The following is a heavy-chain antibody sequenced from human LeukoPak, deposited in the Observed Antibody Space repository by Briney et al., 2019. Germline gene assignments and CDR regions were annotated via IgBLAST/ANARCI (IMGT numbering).Heavy chain of an antibody. CDR3: AKRSGYTTGWFFDF. V-gene: IGHV3-53*01. J-gene: IGHJ4*02. CDR1: GFTVSSNY. Sequence: GGSLRLSCAASGFTVSSNYMSWVRQAPGKGLELGSVIYSGGSTYYADSVKGRFTISRDNSKNTLYLQMNSLRAEDTAVFYCAKRSGYTTGWFFDFWGQGTLVTVSS. D-gene: IGHD6-19*01. CDR2: IYSGGST.